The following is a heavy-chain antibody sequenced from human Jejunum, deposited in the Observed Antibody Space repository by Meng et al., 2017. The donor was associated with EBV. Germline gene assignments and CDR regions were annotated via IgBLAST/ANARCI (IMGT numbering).Heavy chain of an antibody. J-gene: IGHJ4*02. CDR1: VGSISDNDC. D-gene: IGHD3-22*01. CDR3: AGNGYYALEY. Sequence: QVHPQEAARVLEQPSGTRSLTFVVSVGSISDNDCWRWVRQPPGKGLEWLGEICHGGGTNYNPSLESRVTISVDKSKNQFSLKLNSVTVADTAVYYCAGNGYYALEYWGPGILVTVSS. CDR2: ICHGGGT. V-gene: IGHV4-4*02.